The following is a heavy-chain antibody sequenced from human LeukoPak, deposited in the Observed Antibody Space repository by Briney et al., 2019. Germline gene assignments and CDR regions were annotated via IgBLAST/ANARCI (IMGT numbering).Heavy chain of an antibody. D-gene: IGHD3-22*01. J-gene: IGHJ3*02. CDR1: GGSISSYY. V-gene: IGHV4-4*07. Sequence: PSETLSLTCTVSGGSISSYYWSWIRQPAGKGLEWIGRIYTSGSTNYNPSLKSRVTMSVDTSKNQFSLKLSSVTAADTAVYYCARVDYDSSGYHDAFDIWGQGTMVTVSS. CDR2: IYTSGST. CDR3: ARVDYDSSGYHDAFDI.